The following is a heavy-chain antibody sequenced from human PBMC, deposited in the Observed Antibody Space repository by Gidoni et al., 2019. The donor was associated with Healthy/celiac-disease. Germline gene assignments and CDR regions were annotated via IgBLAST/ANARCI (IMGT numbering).Heavy chain of an antibody. CDR1: GGTFSSYA. Sequence: GGTFSSYAISWVRQAPGHGLEWMGRIIPILGIANYAQKFQCRVTITADKSTSTAYMELSSLRSEDTAVYYCARGGGYGDYGLGYWGQGTLVTVSS. D-gene: IGHD4-17*01. V-gene: IGHV1-69*04. CDR2: IIPILGIA. J-gene: IGHJ4*02. CDR3: ARGGGYGDYGLGY.